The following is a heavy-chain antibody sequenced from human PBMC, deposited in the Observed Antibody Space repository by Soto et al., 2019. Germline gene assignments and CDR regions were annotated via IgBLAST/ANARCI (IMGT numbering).Heavy chain of an antibody. CDR1: GFTFSSYG. CDR2: ISYDGSNK. CDR3: AKDRSDLPFDY. V-gene: IGHV3-30*18. J-gene: IGHJ4*02. Sequence: GGSLRLSCAASGFTFSSYGMHWVRQAPGKGLEWVAVISYDGSNKYYADSVKGRFTISRDNSKNTLYLQMNSLRAEDTAVYYCAKDRSDLPFDYWGQGTLVTVSS.